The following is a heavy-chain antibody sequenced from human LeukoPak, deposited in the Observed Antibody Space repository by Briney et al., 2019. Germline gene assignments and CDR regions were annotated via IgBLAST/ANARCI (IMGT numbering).Heavy chain of an antibody. CDR1: GFMFDDYD. D-gene: IGHD3-22*01. V-gene: IGHV3-20*04. J-gene: IGHJ4*02. CDR3: ARLDYDRSGYYRYYFDY. Sequence: GGSLRLSCAASGFMFDDYDMSWVRQAPGKGLEWVSGINWNGGSTGYADSVKGRFTISRDNAKNSLYLQMNSLRAEDTALYYCARLDYDRSGYYRYYFDYWGQGTLVTVSS. CDR2: INWNGGST.